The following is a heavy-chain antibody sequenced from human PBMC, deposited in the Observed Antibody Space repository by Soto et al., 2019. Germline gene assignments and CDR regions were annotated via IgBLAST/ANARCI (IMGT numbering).Heavy chain of an antibody. D-gene: IGHD3-10*01. Sequence: PSETLSLTCAVYGGSFSGYYWSWIRQPPGKGLEWIGEINHSGSTNYNPSLKSRVTISVDTSKNQFSLKLSSVTAADTAVYYCARNHGSGSYYEIPYYFDYWGQGTLVTVSS. V-gene: IGHV4-34*01. J-gene: IGHJ4*02. CDR1: GGSFSGYY. CDR3: ARNHGSGSYYEIPYYFDY. CDR2: INHSGST.